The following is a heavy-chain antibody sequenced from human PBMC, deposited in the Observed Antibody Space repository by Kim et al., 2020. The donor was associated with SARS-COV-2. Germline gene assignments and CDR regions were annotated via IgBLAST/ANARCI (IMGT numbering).Heavy chain of an antibody. CDR2: VNLIGYN. D-gene: IGHD2-15*01. Sequence: SETLSLTCAVSGGSFSGYFWSWIRQSPGRGLEYIGEVNLIGYNTYNPAHKSRVTISKDTSKSQSPLPLNSVTAADTAVYYCARGLGYCSGGSCHGFDSWGKGTLVTVSS. V-gene: IGHV4-34*01. CDR3: ARGLGYCSGGSCHGFDS. CDR1: GGSFSGYF. J-gene: IGHJ4*02.